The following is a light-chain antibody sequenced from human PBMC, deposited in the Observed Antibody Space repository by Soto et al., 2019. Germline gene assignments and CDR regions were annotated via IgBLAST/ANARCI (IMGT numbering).Light chain of an antibody. CDR1: QSVSSH. J-gene: IGKJ2*03. CDR3: QQRSTWPTS. Sequence: ESVLTQSPATLSLSPGERATLSCRASQSVSSHLAWYQQKPGQAPRLLIYDASNRATGIPARFSGGGSGTDFTLTITSLEPEDFAVYYCQQRSTWPTSFGQGTKLEIK. CDR2: DAS. V-gene: IGKV3-11*01.